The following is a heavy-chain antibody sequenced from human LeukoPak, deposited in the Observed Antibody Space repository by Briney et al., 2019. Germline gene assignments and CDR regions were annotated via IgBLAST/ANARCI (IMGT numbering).Heavy chain of an antibody. D-gene: IGHD3-16*01. CDR2: IYYTGST. CDR1: GGFISSYY. Sequence: DPSETLSLTCTVSGGFISSYYWSWIRQPPGKGLEWIGFIYYTGSTNYNPSLKSRVTISIDTSKNQFSLKLSSVTAADTAVYYCARGGPMITFGGVEAFDYWGQGTLVTVSS. V-gene: IGHV4-59*01. J-gene: IGHJ4*02. CDR3: ARGGPMITFGGVEAFDY.